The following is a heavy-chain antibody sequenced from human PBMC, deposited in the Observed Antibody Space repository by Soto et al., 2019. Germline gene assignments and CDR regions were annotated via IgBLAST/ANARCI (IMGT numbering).Heavy chain of an antibody. D-gene: IGHD3-3*01. J-gene: IGHJ3*02. V-gene: IGHV3-23*01. Sequence: PGGSLRLSCAASGFTFSSYAMSWVRQAPGKGLEWVSAISGSGGSTYYADSVKGRFTISRDNSKNTLYLQMNSLRAEDTAVYYCAKELTFWSGTLDAFDIWGQGTMVTVSS. CDR3: AKELTFWSGTLDAFDI. CDR1: GFTFSSYA. CDR2: ISGSGGST.